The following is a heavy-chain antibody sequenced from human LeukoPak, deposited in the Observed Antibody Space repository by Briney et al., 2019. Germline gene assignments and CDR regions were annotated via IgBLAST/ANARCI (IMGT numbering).Heavy chain of an antibody. CDR3: ARTLYIAAAPGGFDY. D-gene: IGHD6-13*01. CDR1: GYTFTSNY. CDR2: ISPSGGST. J-gene: IGHJ4*02. Sequence: ASVKVSCKAFGYTFTSNYMHWVRQAPGQGPEWMGVISPSGGSTTCAQKFQGRVTLTRDMSTSTDYLELSSLRSEDTAVYYCARTLYIAAAPGGFDYWGQGTLVAVSS. V-gene: IGHV1-46*01.